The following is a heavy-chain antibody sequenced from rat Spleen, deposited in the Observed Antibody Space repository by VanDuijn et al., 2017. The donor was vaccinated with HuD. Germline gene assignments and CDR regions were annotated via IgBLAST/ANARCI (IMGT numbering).Heavy chain of an antibody. CDR2: ITNTGGST. D-gene: IGHD1-6*01. CDR1: GFTFNNYW. J-gene: IGHJ2*01. CDR3: TRDSRGLGNYYY. V-gene: IGHV5-31*01. Sequence: EVQLVESGGGLVQPGRSLKLSCVASGFTFNNYWMTWIRQAPGKGLEWVASITNTGGSTYYPGSVKGRFTISRDNAKSTLYLQMNSLRSEDTATYYCTRDSRGLGNYYYWGQGVMVTVSS.